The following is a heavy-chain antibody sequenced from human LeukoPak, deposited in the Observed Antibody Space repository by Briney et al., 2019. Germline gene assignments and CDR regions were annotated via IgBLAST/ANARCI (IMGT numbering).Heavy chain of an antibody. CDR1: GDSISSGLYS. Sequence: SETLSLTCTVSGDSISSGLYSSGWIRQPPGEGLEWIGNIYHNGDTYYNPSLRSRVTISVDTSENQFSLSLRSVTAADTAVYYCARLWSHSKTEDYWGQGTVVTVSS. CDR3: ARLWSHSKTEDY. J-gene: IGHJ4*02. CDR2: IYHNGDT. V-gene: IGHV4-39*01. D-gene: IGHD3-16*01.